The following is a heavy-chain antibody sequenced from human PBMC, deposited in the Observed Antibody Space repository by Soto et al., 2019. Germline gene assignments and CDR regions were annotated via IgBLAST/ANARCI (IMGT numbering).Heavy chain of an antibody. D-gene: IGHD2-15*01. CDR3: ARAPPLYCSGGSCYDYYYYYMDV. Sequence: HPGGSLRLSCAASGFTFSSYGMHWVRQAPGKGQEWVAVIWYDGSNKYYADSVKGRFTIYRDNSKNTLYLQMNSLRAEDTAVYYCARAPPLYCSGGSCYDYYYYYMDVWGKGTTVTVSS. CDR2: IWYDGSNK. V-gene: IGHV3-33*01. CDR1: GFTFSSYG. J-gene: IGHJ6*03.